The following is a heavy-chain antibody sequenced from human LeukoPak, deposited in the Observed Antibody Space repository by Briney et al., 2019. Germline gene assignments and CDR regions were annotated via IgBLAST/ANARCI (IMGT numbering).Heavy chain of an antibody. CDR2: ISASSINT. D-gene: IGHD2-2*01. J-gene: IGHJ2*01. V-gene: IGHV3-23*01. Sequence: PGGSLGLSCAAFGFSVSNYVMNWFRQPPGRGRKWFSGISASSINTYYAESVKGRFTISRDISMNTLNLQMNTLRAEDTAVYYCVHVPVSAQWYFALWGRGTLVTVSS. CDR1: GFSVSNYV. CDR3: VHVPVSAQWYFAL.